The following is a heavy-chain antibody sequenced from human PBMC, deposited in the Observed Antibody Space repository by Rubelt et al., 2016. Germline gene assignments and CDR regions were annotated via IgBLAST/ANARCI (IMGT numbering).Heavy chain of an antibody. CDR1: GGSISSSSYY. CDR3: ARVVVARVGYYFDY. V-gene: IGHV4-39*07. D-gene: IGHD2-21*01. Sequence: QLQLQESGPGLVKPSETLSLTCTVSGGSISSSSYYWGWIRQPPGKGLEWIGSVYYSGSTYYNPSLKSRVTISVDTSKNQFSLKLSSVTAADTAVYYCARVVVARVGYYFDYWGQGTLVTVSS. J-gene: IGHJ4*02. CDR2: VYYSGST.